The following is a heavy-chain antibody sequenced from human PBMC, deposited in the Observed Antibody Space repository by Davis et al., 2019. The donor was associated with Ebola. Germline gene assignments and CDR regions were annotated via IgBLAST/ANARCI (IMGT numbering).Heavy chain of an antibody. CDR3: ATTTYYYDSSGAYFDY. J-gene: IGHJ4*02. CDR1: GYSFTSYW. D-gene: IGHD3-22*01. V-gene: IGHV5-51*01. Sequence: GESLKISCKGSGYSFTSYWIGWVRQMPGKGLEWMGIIYLGDSDTRYSPSFQGQVTISADKSISTAYLQWSSLKASDTAMYYCATTTYYYDSSGAYFDYWGQGTLVTVSS. CDR2: IYLGDSDT.